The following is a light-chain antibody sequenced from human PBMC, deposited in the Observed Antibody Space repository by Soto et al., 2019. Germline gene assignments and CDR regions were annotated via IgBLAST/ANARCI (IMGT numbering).Light chain of an antibody. CDR2: EVY. CDR3: SSYAGINIFVV. J-gene: IGLJ2*01. V-gene: IGLV2-8*01. Sequence: QSALTPPPSAPGSPGQSVTISCTGTSSDVGAYNYVSWYQQHPGKAPKLLIYEVYKRPSGVPDRFSGFKSGNTASLIVSGLQPEDEADYDCSSYAGINIFVVFGGGTKLTVL. CDR1: SSDVGAYNY.